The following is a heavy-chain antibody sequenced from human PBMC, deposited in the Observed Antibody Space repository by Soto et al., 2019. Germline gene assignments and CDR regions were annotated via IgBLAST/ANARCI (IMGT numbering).Heavy chain of an antibody. Sequence: QVPLVESGGGVVQPGRSLRLSCAASGFTFSSYAMHWVRQAPGKGLEWVAVISYDGSNKYYADSVKGRFTISRDNSKNTLYLQMNSLRAEDTAVYYCARDGGWLTKLDYWGQGTLVTVSS. V-gene: IGHV3-30-3*01. CDR3: ARDGGWLTKLDY. CDR1: GFTFSSYA. J-gene: IGHJ4*02. CDR2: ISYDGSNK. D-gene: IGHD5-12*01.